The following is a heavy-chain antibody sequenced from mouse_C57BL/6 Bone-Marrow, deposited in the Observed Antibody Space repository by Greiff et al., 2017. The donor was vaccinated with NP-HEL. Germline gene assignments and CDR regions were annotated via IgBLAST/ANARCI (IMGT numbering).Heavy chain of an antibody. V-gene: IGHV1-55*01. CDR3: ARDGTTVVTYYFDY. CDR2: IYPGSGST. CDR1: GYTFTSYW. J-gene: IGHJ2*01. D-gene: IGHD1-1*01. Sequence: QVQLQQPGAELVKPGASVKMSCKASGYTFTSYWITWVKQRPGQGLEWIGDIYPGSGSTNYNEKFKSKATLTGDTSSSAAYMQLSSLTSEDSAVYYCARDGTTVVTYYFDYWGQGTTLTVSS.